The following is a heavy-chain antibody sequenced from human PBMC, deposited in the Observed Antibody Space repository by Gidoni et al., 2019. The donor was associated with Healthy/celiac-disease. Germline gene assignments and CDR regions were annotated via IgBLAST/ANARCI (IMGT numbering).Heavy chain of an antibody. CDR1: GITFSSYG. CDR3: AKDYGDYGVDV. Sequence: QVQLVESGGGVVQPGRSLTLSCAASGITFSSYGMPWVRQAPGKGLEWVALISYDGSNKYYADSVKGRFTISRDNSKNTLYLQMNSLRAEDTAVYYCAKDYGDYGVDVWGQGTTVTVSS. J-gene: IGHJ6*02. CDR2: ISYDGSNK. V-gene: IGHV3-30*18. D-gene: IGHD4-17*01.